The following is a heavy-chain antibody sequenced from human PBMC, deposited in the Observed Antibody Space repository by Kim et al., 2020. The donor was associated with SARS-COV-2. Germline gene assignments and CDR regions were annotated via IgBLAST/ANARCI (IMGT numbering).Heavy chain of an antibody. J-gene: IGHJ1*01. D-gene: IGHD2-21*01. V-gene: IGHV3-23*01. CDR3: AKAIATYPPIEH. Sequence: YYADTVKGRFTLHRDNSKNTLEWKVNSLRADDTAVYYCAKAIATYPPIEHWGQGTLVTVSS.